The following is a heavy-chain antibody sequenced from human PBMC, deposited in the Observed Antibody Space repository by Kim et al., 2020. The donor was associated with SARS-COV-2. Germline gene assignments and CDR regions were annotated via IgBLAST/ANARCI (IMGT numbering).Heavy chain of an antibody. V-gene: IGHV3-49*02. Sequence: YAASVKGRLTISRDDSKSIAYLQMNSLKTEDTAVYYCTRVRVTAIEVFDYWGQGTLVTVSS. CDR3: TRVRVTAIEVFDY. J-gene: IGHJ4*02. D-gene: IGHD2-21*02.